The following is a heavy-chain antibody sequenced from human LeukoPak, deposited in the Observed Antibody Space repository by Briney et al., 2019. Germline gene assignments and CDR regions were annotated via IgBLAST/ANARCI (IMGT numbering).Heavy chain of an antibody. Sequence: ASETLSLTCTVSGVSISSYYWSWIRQPPGKGLEWIGYIYYSGSTNYNPSLKSRVTISVDTSKNQFSLKLSSVTAADTAVYYCARGPAAVSTHWGQGTLVTVSS. V-gene: IGHV4-59*01. J-gene: IGHJ4*02. CDR2: IYYSGST. CDR1: GVSISSYY. CDR3: ARGPAAVSTH. D-gene: IGHD6-13*01.